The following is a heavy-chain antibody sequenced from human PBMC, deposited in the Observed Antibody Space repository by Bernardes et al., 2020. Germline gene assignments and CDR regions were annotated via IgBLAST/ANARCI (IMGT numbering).Heavy chain of an antibody. CDR2: FNPEDGET. J-gene: IGHJ6*02. CDR1: GYTLTELS. CDR3: ATGAPGYYYYGMDV. Sequence: SVKVSCKVSGYTLTELSMHWVRQAPGKGLEWMGGFNPEDGETIYAQKFQGRVTMTEDTSTDTAYMELSSLRSEDTAVYYCATGAPGYYYYGMDVWGQGTTVTVSS. V-gene: IGHV1-24*01.